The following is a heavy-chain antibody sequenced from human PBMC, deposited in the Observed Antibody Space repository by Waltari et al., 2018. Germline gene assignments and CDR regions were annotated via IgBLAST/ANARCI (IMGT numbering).Heavy chain of an antibody. CDR2: IDYSGST. CDR1: GGSISSYY. J-gene: IGHJ4*02. D-gene: IGHD2-2*01. CDR3: ARSSSCSSTSCRYYFDY. V-gene: IGHV4-59*01. Sequence: QVQLQESGPGLVKPSETLSLTCTVSGGSISSYYWSWIRQPPGKGLEWIWYIDYSGSTNYNPSLKSRVTISVDTSKNQFSLKLSSVTAADTAVYYCARSSSCSSTSCRYYFDYWGQGTLVTVSS.